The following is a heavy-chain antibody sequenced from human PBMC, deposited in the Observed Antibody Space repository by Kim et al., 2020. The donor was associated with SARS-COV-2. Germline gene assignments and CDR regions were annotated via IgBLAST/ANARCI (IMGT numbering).Heavy chain of an antibody. Sequence: ASVKVSCKASGYTFTSYYMHWVRQAPGQGLEWMGIINPSGGSTSYAQKFQGRVTMTRDTSTSTVYMELSSLRSEDTAVYYCARDGHLINYYDSSGYYYDYWGQGTLVTVSS. CDR1: GYTFTSYY. J-gene: IGHJ4*02. D-gene: IGHD3-22*01. V-gene: IGHV1-46*01. CDR2: INPSGGST. CDR3: ARDGHLINYYDSSGYYYDY.